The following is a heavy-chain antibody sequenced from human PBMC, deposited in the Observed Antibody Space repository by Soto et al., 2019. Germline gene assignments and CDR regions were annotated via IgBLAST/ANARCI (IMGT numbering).Heavy chain of an antibody. CDR2: IHYSGST. CDR3: ARHEGNGNVWPLDY. V-gene: IGHV4-39*01. J-gene: IGHJ4*02. Sequence: SETLSLTCTVSGDSIGTTHSYWAWIRQSPGKGLEWIGNIHYSGSTYYMPSLRSRVTLSVDTPKNQFSLRLTSVTAEDTAVYYCARHEGNGNVWPLDYWGQGILVTVSS. CDR1: GDSIGTTHSY. D-gene: IGHD2-8*01.